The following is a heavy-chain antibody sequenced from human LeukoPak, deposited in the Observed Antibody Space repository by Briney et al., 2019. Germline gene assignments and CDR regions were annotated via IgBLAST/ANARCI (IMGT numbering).Heavy chain of an antibody. Sequence: PGGSLRLSCAASGFTFRSYWMSWVRQVPGKGLQWVGNIKEDGSKTYYVDSVKGRFTISRDNAKNSLCLEMNSLRADDTAVYYCARDYANIVDYWGQGTLVTVSS. D-gene: IGHD3-16*01. CDR3: ARDYANIVDY. V-gene: IGHV3-7*03. CDR2: IKEDGSKT. J-gene: IGHJ4*02. CDR1: GFTFRSYW.